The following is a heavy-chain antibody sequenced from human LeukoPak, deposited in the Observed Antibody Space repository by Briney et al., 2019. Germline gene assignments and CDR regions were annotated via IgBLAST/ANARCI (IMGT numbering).Heavy chain of an antibody. Sequence: SETLSLTCTVSGGSIGSYYWSWIRQPPGKGLEWIGYFHDSRGPNYNPSLRSRASISIDTSKSQFSLELGSVTAADTAVYYCARGDPTGRPGIAFDYWAQGTLVTVSS. D-gene: IGHD1-26*01. CDR3: ARGDPTGRPGIAFDY. CDR1: GGSIGSYY. V-gene: IGHV4-59*01. CDR2: FHDSRGP. J-gene: IGHJ4*02.